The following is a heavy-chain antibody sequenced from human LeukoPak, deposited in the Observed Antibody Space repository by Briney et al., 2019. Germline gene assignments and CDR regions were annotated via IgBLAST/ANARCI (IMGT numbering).Heavy chain of an antibody. D-gene: IGHD3-22*01. Sequence: GGSLRLSCAASGFTFSSPAMSWVRQAPGKGLEWVSGINWNGGSTGYADSVKGRFTISRDNGKNSLYLQMNSLRAEDTALYYCARGGDSSGSYFDYWGQGTLVTVSS. V-gene: IGHV3-20*04. CDR1: GFTFSSPA. J-gene: IGHJ4*02. CDR3: ARGGDSSGSYFDY. CDR2: INWNGGST.